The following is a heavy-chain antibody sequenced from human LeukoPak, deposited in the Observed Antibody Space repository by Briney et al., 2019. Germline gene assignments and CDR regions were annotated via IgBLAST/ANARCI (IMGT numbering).Heavy chain of an antibody. D-gene: IGHD3-10*01. J-gene: IGHJ4*02. CDR1: GGSISSYY. V-gene: IGHV4-59*01. CDR3: ARAEKRGVYSN. Sequence: PSETLCLTCTVSGGSISSYYWSWIRQPPGKGLEWIGYIYYSGSTNYNPSLKSRVTISVDTSKNQFSLKLSSVTAADTAVYYCARAEKRGVYSNWGQGTLVTVSS. CDR2: IYYSGST.